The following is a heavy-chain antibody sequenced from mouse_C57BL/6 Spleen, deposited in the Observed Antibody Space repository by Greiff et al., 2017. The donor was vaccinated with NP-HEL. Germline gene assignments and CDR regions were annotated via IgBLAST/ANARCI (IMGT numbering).Heavy chain of an antibody. CDR1: GYTFNDYN. J-gene: IGHJ4*01. Sequence: EVQLQQSGPELVKPGASVKIPCKASGYTFNDYNMDWVKQSHGKSLEWIGDINPNNGGTIYNQKFKGKATLTVDKSSSTADMELRSLTSEDTAVYYCARRGGYDYENAMDYWGQGTSVTVAS. V-gene: IGHV1-18*01. D-gene: IGHD2-4*01. CDR2: INPNNGGT. CDR3: ARRGGYDYENAMDY.